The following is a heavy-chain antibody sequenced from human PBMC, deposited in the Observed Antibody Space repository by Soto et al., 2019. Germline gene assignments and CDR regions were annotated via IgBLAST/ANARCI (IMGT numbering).Heavy chain of an antibody. CDR1: GGSINNNFW. CDR3: VRGNDNYDFWNNWSLDP. J-gene: IGHJ5*02. V-gene: IGHV4-4*02. Sequence: PSETLSLTCVVSGGSINNNFWSWVRQPPGKGLEWIGEIYQTGSINYNPSLRSRVTISVDKSKNQLSLEVDSVTAADTAFYYCVRGNDNYDFWNNWSLDPWGQGTLVTVSS. D-gene: IGHD3-3*01. CDR2: IYQTGSI.